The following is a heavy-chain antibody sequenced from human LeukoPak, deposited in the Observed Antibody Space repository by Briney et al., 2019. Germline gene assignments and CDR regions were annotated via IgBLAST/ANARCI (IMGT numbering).Heavy chain of an antibody. V-gene: IGHV3-7*01. Sequence: GGSLRLSCAASGFTFSSYWMSWVRQAPGKGLEWVANIKQDGSEKCYVDSVKGRFTISRDNAKNSLYLQMNSLRAEDTAVYYCARDRYYYDSSGYYPHFDYWGQGTLVTVSS. D-gene: IGHD3-22*01. CDR2: IKQDGSEK. CDR3: ARDRYYYDSSGYYPHFDY. J-gene: IGHJ4*02. CDR1: GFTFSSYW.